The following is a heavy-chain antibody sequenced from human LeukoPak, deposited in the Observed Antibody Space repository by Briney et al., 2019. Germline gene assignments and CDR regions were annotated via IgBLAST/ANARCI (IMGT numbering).Heavy chain of an antibody. V-gene: IGHV4-4*07. Sequence: SETLSLTCTVSGGSISSYYWSWIRQPAGKGLEWIGRIYTSGSTNYNPSLKSRVTMSVDTSKNQFSLKLSSVTAADTAVYYCAREQGGYCSGGSCYSGIDYCYYYMDVWGKGTTVTVSS. J-gene: IGHJ6*03. D-gene: IGHD2-15*01. CDR1: GGSISSYY. CDR3: AREQGGYCSGGSCYSGIDYCYYYMDV. CDR2: IYTSGST.